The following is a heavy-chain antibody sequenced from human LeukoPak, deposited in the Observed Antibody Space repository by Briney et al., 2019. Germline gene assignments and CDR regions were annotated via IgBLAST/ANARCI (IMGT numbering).Heavy chain of an antibody. J-gene: IGHJ4*02. D-gene: IGHD1-26*01. V-gene: IGHV1-2*02. Sequence: GASVKVSCKASGYTFTGYYMHWVRQAPGQGLEWMGWINPNSGGTNYAQKFQGRVTMTRDTSISTAYMELSRLRSDDTAVYYCARGRVGARIGWTYWGQGTLVTVSS. CDR1: GYTFTGYY. CDR3: ARGRVGARIGWTY. CDR2: INPNSGGT.